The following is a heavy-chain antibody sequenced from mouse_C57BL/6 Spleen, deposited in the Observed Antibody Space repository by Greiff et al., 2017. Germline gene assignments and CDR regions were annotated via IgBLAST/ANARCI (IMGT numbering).Heavy chain of an antibody. D-gene: IGHD1-1*01. Sequence: EVKLQQSGPGMVKPSQSLSLTCTVTGYSITSGYDWHWIRHFPGNKLEWMGYISYSGSTNYNPSLKSRISITHDTSKNHFFLKLNSVTTEDTATYYCARRDSSYAMDYWGQGTSVTVSS. J-gene: IGHJ4*01. CDR1: GYSITSGYD. V-gene: IGHV3-1*01. CDR2: ISYSGST. CDR3: ARRDSSYAMDY.